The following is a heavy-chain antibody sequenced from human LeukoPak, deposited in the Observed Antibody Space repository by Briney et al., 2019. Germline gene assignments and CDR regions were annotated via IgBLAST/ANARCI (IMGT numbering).Heavy chain of an antibody. CDR1: GITFSSYG. D-gene: IGHD5-12*01. CDR3: ATRGYSGYDETRAFDY. CDR2: ISSSSSYI. J-gene: IGHJ4*02. V-gene: IGHV3-21*04. Sequence: GGSLRLSCAASGITFSSYGMSWVRQAPGKGLEWVSSISSSSSYIYYADSVKGRFTISRENAKNTLYLQMNSLRAEDTAVYYCATRGYSGYDETRAFDYWGQGTLVTVSS.